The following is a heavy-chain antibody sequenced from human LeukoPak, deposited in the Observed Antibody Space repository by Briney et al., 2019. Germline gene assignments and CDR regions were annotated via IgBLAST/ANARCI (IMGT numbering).Heavy chain of an antibody. D-gene: IGHD6-13*01. CDR3: AREQQQLVRGLDY. V-gene: IGHV1-2*02. J-gene: IGHJ4*02. CDR1: GYTFTGYY. Sequence: GASVKVSCKASGYTFTGYYMHWVRQPPGQGLEWMGWINSNSGSTYYTHKFQGRVTMTRDTSNSTAYMELSRLTSDDTAVYYCAREQQQLVRGLDYWGQGTLVTVSS. CDR2: INSNSGST.